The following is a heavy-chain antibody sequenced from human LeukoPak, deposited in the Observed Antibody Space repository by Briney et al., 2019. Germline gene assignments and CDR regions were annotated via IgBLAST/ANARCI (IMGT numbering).Heavy chain of an antibody. CDR2: INQDGGRE. CDR1: GLSFSSHW. Sequence: GGSLRLSCAASGLSFSSHWMTWVRQAPGEGREWVANINQDGGRENYVDSVEGRFSISRENAKNSLFLPMHSLRVEGTAVYYCATTFPYCSDGTCALGGQGALVTVSS. J-gene: IGHJ4*02. CDR3: ATTFPYCSDGTCAL. D-gene: IGHD2-15*01. V-gene: IGHV3-7*01.